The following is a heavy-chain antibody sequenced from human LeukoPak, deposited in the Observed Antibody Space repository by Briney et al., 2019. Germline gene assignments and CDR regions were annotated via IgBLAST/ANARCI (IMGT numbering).Heavy chain of an antibody. CDR2: IYYTGNT. CDR3: ARRVQYYVDY. CDR1: GDSISSYY. D-gene: IGHD4-11*01. Sequence: PSETLSLTCTVSGDSISSYYWSWIRQPPGKGLEWIEYIYYTGNTIYNPSLESRVTISVDTCKNQSSLKLTSVTTTDTAVYYCARRVQYYVDYWGQGTPGTVSS. V-gene: IGHV4-59*08. J-gene: IGHJ4*02.